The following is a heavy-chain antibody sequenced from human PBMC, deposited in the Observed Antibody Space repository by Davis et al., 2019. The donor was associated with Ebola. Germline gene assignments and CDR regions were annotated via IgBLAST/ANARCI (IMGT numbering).Heavy chain of an antibody. CDR1: GFTFSSYS. V-gene: IGHV3-48*04. D-gene: IGHD3-10*01. Sequence: GESLKISCAASGFTFSSYSMNWVRQAPGKGLEWVSYISSSGSTIYYADSVKGRFTISRDNAKNSLYLQMNSLRAEDTAVYYCAREQGITYLNTDYYGMDVWGQGTTVTVSS. CDR2: ISSSGSTI. CDR3: AREQGITYLNTDYYGMDV. J-gene: IGHJ6*02.